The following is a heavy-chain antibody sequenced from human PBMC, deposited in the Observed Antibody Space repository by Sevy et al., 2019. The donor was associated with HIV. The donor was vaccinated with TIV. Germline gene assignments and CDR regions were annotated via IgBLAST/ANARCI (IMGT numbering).Heavy chain of an antibody. CDR1: GDTFTNNY. CDR3: VRADPAQHFDS. CDR2: VDPSAGNT. V-gene: IGHV1-46*01. J-gene: IGHJ4*02. Sequence: ASVKVSCKASGDTFTNNYIHWVRQAPGQGLEWMGMVDPSAGNTTYAQKFQGRVTMTRDTSTSIPYMDLSSLRSEDTAVYYCVRADPAQHFDSWGQGTLVTVSS.